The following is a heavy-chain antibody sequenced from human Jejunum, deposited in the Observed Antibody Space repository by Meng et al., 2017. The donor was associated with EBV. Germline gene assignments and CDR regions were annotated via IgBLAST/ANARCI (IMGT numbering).Heavy chain of an antibody. CDR2: ISSRSSTI. Sequence: QVQLVESGGGLVKPGGSLRLSCGASGFTFSDYYMAWVRQATGKGLEWVSYISSRSSTIYYADSVKGRFTISRDNAHNSLYLQMNSLRAEDTAVYYCAREMSTITCFDYWGQGTLVTVSS. V-gene: IGHV3-11*01. CDR1: GFTFSDYY. J-gene: IGHJ4*02. CDR3: AREMSTITCFDY. D-gene: IGHD5-24*01.